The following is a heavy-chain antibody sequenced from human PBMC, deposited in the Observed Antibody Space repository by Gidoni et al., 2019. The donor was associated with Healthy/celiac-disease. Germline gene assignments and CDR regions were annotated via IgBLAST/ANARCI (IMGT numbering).Heavy chain of an antibody. CDR1: GFTFSSYA. CDR3: ARDPSGVNYFDY. Sequence: QVQLVESGGGVVQHGRSLRLSCAASGFTFSSYARHWVRQAPGKGLQWVAVIAYDGSNKYYEDSVKGRFTISRDNSKNTLYLQMNSLRAEDTAVYYCARDPSGVNYFDYWGQGTLVTVSS. J-gene: IGHJ4*02. CDR2: IAYDGSNK. D-gene: IGHD6-13*01. V-gene: IGHV3-30*04.